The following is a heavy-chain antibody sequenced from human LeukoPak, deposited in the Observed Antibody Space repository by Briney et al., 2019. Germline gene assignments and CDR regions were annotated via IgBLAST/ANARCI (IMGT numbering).Heavy chain of an antibody. CDR2: ISWNSGSI. CDR1: GFTFDDYG. V-gene: IGHV3-9*01. J-gene: IGHJ4*02. D-gene: IGHD5-24*01. CDR3: AKDLEATITGFDY. Sequence: QPGGSLRLSCAASGFTFDDYGMSWVRQAPGKGLEWVSGISWNSGSIGYADSVKGRFTISRDNAKNSLYLQMNSLRAEDTALYYCAKDLEATITGFDYWGQGTLVTVSP.